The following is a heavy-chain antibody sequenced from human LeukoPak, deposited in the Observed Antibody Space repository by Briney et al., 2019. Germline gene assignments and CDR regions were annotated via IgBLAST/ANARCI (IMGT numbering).Heavy chain of an antibody. CDR1: GGSFNGYY. CDR2: INHSGST. CDR3: ARVPNNWFDP. Sequence: SETLSHTCAVYGGSFNGYYWSWIRQPPGKGLEWIGEINHSGSTNYNPSLKSRVTISVDTSKNQFSLKLSSVTAADTAVYYCARVPNNWFDPWGQGTLVTVSS. V-gene: IGHV4-34*01. J-gene: IGHJ5*02.